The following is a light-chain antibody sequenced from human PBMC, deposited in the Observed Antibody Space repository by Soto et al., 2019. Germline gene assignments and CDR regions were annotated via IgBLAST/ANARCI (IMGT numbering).Light chain of an antibody. CDR2: RNN. CDR1: SSNIGNNY. V-gene: IGLV1-47*01. Sequence: QPVLTQSPSVSGTPGQTVTISCSGSSSNIGNNYVYWYKQLPGASPSLVIYRNNQRTSGVPARFSGSKSGTSASLAISGLRSEDEAESFCAAWDDTLSSVLFGGGTKLTVL. CDR3: AAWDDTLSSVL. J-gene: IGLJ2*01.